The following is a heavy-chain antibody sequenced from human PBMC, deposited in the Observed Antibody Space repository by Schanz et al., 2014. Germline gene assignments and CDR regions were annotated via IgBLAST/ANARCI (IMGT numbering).Heavy chain of an antibody. Sequence: EVQLVESGGGLVKPGGSLRLSCATSGLTFTSAWMSWVRQAPGKGLEWVGRIKGKTDGGPADYAAPMKGRFSISRDDSQSTLYLQMNSLKIEDTAVYYCATASSPVREAGAGSSFHLWGQGTLVTVSS. CDR2: IKGKTDGGPA. CDR3: ATASSPVREAGAGSSFHL. CDR1: GLTFTSAW. J-gene: IGHJ5*02. V-gene: IGHV3-15*01. D-gene: IGHD6-13*01.